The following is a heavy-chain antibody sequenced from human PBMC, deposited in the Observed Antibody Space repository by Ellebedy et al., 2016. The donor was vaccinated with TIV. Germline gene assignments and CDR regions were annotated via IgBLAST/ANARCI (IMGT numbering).Heavy chain of an antibody. CDR1: GFIFSNYN. D-gene: IGHD2-8*01. CDR3: ARLNGDWFDP. CDR2: ISGVSSTR. V-gene: IGHV3-48*02. J-gene: IGHJ5*02. Sequence: GESLKISCAASGFIFSNYNMNWVRQAPGKGLELVAYISGVSSTRIYADSVKGRFTVSRDNAKNSLYLQMNSLRDEDTAVYYCARLNGDWFDPWGQGTLVTVSS.